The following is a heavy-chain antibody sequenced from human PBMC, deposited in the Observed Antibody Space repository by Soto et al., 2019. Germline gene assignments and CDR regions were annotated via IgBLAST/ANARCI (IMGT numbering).Heavy chain of an antibody. D-gene: IGHD6-13*01. J-gene: IGHJ4*02. Sequence: GGSLRLSCSVSGFTLNTYSMHWVRQAPGKGLEWVAVVSFDGVNKHYRNSVKGRFTISRDIAKNMLYLQMTSLRLEDTAIYYCARDPDLIEAAGNYFDYWGQGTLVTVSS. V-gene: IGHV3-30-3*01. CDR3: ARDPDLIEAAGNYFDY. CDR2: VSFDGVNK. CDR1: GFTLNTYS.